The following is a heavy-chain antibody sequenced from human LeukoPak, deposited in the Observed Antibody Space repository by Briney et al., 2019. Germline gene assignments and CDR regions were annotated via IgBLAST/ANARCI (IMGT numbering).Heavy chain of an antibody. CDR1: GFNVIGND. Sequence: GGSLRLSCAPSGFNVIGNDMNWVRQAPGKGLEWVSLFYAGGGGGPHYADSVRGRFTGSRADSENTLDLQMNSLKPDDTAVYHCLRQGPGNAPRWGQGTRVTVSS. D-gene: IGHD1-1*01. CDR3: LRQGPGNAPR. J-gene: IGHJ4*02. CDR2: FYAGGGGGP. V-gene: IGHV3-53*05.